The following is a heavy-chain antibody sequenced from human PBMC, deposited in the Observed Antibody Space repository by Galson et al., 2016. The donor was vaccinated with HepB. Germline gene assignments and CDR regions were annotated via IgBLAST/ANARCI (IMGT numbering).Heavy chain of an antibody. J-gene: IGHJ5*02. CDR3: AKERLVRRIFDP. CDR1: GFVFSNFS. Sequence: SLRLSCAVSGFVFSNFSLSWVRQAPGKGLEWVASISTRRTTYYSDSVQGRFTISRDNSNNTLYLQMNGLRAEDTAVYYCAKERLVRRIFDPWGQGTLLTVSS. D-gene: IGHD1-1*01. CDR2: ISTRRTT. V-gene: IGHV3-23*01.